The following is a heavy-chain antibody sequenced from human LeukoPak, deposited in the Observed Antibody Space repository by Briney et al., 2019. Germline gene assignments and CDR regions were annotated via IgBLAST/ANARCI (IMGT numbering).Heavy chain of an antibody. CDR2: INANSGDT. Sequence: ASVKVSCKTSGYPFTNHGDSWVRRAPGQGLEWMGWINANSGDTNYAQRFQGRLTMTTDTSTTTAYMELRSLSSDDTAVYYCARDWPIVIADYWGQGTLVTVSS. D-gene: IGHD2/OR15-2a*01. CDR1: GYPFTNHG. J-gene: IGHJ4*02. CDR3: ARDWPIVIADY. V-gene: IGHV1-18*01.